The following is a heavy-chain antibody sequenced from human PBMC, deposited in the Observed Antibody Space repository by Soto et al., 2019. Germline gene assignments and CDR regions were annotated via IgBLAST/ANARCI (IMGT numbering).Heavy chain of an antibody. D-gene: IGHD5-12*01. V-gene: IGHV1-69*13. CDR1: GGTFSSYA. CDR3: ARDNVDIVARRYYYGMDV. Sequence: SVKVSCKASGGTFSSYAISWVRQAPGQGLEWMGGIIPIFGTANYAQKFQGRVTITADESTSTAYMELSSLRSEDTAVYYCARDNVDIVARRYYYGMDVWGQGTTVTVSS. J-gene: IGHJ6*02. CDR2: IIPIFGTA.